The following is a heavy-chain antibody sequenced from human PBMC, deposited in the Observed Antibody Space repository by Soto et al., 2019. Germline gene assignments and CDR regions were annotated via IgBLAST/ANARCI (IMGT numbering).Heavy chain of an antibody. CDR3: ARAKGFGELLHYPYYFDY. V-gene: IGHV1-69*01. CDR1: GGSFSSYA. J-gene: IGHJ4*02. Sequence: QVQLVQSGAEVKKPRSSMKISCKASGGSFSSYAISWVRQAPGQGLECMGGIIPIFGTANYAQKFQGRVTITADESTSTAYMDLSSLRSKDTAVYYCARAKGFGELLHYPYYFDYWGQGTLVTVSS. D-gene: IGHD3-10*01. CDR2: IIPIFGTA.